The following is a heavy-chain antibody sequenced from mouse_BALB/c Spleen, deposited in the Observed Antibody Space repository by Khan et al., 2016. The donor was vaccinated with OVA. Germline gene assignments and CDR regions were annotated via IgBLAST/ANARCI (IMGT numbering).Heavy chain of an antibody. D-gene: IGHD2-1*01. CDR2: MWSDGST. V-gene: IGHV2-6-1*01. CDR1: GFSLTNYG. CDR3: ARQLYCHHKIMDY. J-gene: IGHJ4*01. Sequence: QVQLKESGPGLVAPSQSLSITCTISGFSLTNYGVHWIRQPPGKGLEWLVVMWSDGSTTYNSALKSRLNISKDNSKSQVFLKMNSHQTDDTAMYFCARQLYCHHKIMDYWGQGTSVTVSS.